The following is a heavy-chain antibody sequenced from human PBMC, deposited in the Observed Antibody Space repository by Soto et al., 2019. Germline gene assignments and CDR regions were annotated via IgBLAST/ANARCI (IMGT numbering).Heavy chain of an antibody. J-gene: IGHJ4*02. D-gene: IGHD3-16*02. V-gene: IGHV1-69*06. CDR2: IIPIFGTA. CDR1: GGPFSSYA. CDR3: ARGRVAGDYVWGSYRYLDY. Sequence: GGSVEVSFKASGGPFSSYAISLVRQAPGQGLEWMGGIIPIFGTANYAQKFQGRVTITADKSTSTAYMELSSLRSEDTAVYYCARGRVAGDYVWGSYRYLDYWGQGTLVTVSS.